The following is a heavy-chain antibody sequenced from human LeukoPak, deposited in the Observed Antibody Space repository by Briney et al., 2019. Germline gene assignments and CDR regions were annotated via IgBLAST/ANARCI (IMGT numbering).Heavy chain of an antibody. V-gene: IGHV1-69*04. CDR1: GGTFSSYA. CDR3: ARAVTLPGSYRDYYYYMDV. CDR2: IIPILGIA. J-gene: IGHJ6*03. Sequence: SVKVSCKASGGTFSSYAISWVRQAPGQGLEWMGRIIPILGIANYAQKFQGRVTITADKSTSTAYMELSSLRSEDTAVYYCARAVTLPGSYRDYYYYMDVWGKGTTVTVSS. D-gene: IGHD3-16*02.